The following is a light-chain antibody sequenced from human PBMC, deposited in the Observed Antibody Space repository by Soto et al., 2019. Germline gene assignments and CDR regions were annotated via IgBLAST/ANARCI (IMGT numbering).Light chain of an antibody. CDR1: QSVTNDY. CDR3: QQYYSTPWT. J-gene: IGKJ1*01. V-gene: IGKV3-20*01. CDR2: GAS. Sequence: MVLTQSPGTLSLSPGERATLSCRASQSVTNDYLAWYQQKPGQPPRLLIYGASNRAPGIPDRFSGSGSGTDFTLTISSLQAEDVAVYYCQQYYSTPWTFGQGTKVDIK.